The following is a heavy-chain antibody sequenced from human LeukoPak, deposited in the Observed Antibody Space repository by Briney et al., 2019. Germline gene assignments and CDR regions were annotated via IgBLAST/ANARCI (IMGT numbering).Heavy chain of an antibody. CDR1: GFTFSSYA. J-gene: IGHJ6*02. Sequence: TGRSLRLSCAASGFTFSSYAMHWVRQAPGKGLEWVAVISYDGSNKYYADSVKGRFTISRDNSKNTLYLQMNSLRAEDTAVYYCARQHIVVVTAITYYYYGMDVWGQGTTVTVSS. D-gene: IGHD2-21*02. CDR2: ISYDGSNK. CDR3: ARQHIVVVTAITYYYYGMDV. V-gene: IGHV3-30-3*01.